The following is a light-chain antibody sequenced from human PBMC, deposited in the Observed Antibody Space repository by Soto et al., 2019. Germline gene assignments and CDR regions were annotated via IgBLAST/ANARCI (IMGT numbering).Light chain of an antibody. V-gene: IGKV3-11*01. CDR2: FSS. Sequence: IVLTQSPATLSLSPGIRSTLSFRASQNISNYLIWYQQKAGQAPRLLIYFSSTRATGIPARFSGSGSGTEFTLAISSLQSADFAVYYCHRHSIWGALGHGPRVDI. CDR3: HRHSIWGA. CDR1: QNISNY. J-gene: IGKJ1*01.